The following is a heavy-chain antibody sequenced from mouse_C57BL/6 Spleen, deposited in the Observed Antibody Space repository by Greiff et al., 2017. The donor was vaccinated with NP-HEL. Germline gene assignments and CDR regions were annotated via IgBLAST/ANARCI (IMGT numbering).Heavy chain of an antibody. Sequence: EVQLQQSGPELVKPGASVKISCKASGYTFTDYYMNWVKQSHGKSLEWIGDINPNNGGTSYNQKFKGKATLTVDKSSSTAYMELRSLTSEDSAVYYCAREGGLLSFMDDWGQGTSVTVSS. CDR3: AREGGLLSFMDD. J-gene: IGHJ4*01. CDR1: GYTFTDYY. V-gene: IGHV1-26*01. D-gene: IGHD2-1*01. CDR2: INPNNGGT.